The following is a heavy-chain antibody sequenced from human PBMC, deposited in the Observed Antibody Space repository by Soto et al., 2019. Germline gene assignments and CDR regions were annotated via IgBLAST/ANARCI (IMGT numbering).Heavy chain of an antibody. CDR2: IIPIFGTA. D-gene: IGHD3-22*01. CDR1: GGTFSSYA. V-gene: IGHV1-69*13. J-gene: IGHJ4*02. Sequence: ASVKVSRKASGGTFSSYAISRVRQAPGQGLEWMGGIIPIFGTADYAQKFQGRVTITADESTSTGNMELSSLRSEDTAVYYCASHYDSSGYYYRGLDYWGQGTLVTVSS. CDR3: ASHYDSSGYYYRGLDY.